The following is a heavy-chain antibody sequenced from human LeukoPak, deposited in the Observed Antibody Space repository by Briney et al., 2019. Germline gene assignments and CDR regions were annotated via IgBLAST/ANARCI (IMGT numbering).Heavy chain of an antibody. J-gene: IGHJ4*02. CDR1: GFTFSNAW. V-gene: IGHV3-15*01. D-gene: IGHD3-22*01. CDR3: TTKPRYYYDSSGYYYED. Sequence: PGGSLRLSCAASGFTFSNAWMSWVRQAPGKGLEWVGRIKSKTDGGTTDYAAPVKGRFTISRDDSKNTLYLQMNSLKTEDTAVYYCTTKPRYYYDSSGYYYEDWGQGTLVTVSS. CDR2: IKSKTDGGTT.